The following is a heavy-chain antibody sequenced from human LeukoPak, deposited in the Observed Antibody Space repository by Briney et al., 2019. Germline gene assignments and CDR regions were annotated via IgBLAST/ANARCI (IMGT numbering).Heavy chain of an antibody. J-gene: IGHJ4*02. CDR3: VTSWIRQERDS. Sequence: GGSLRLSCAASGFTFSINWMTWVRQAPGKGLEWLANTNPEGGDKYYVDSVKGRFTISRDNAKNSVFLHLNSLRAEDTAVYYCVTSWIRQERDSWGQGTLVTVSS. CDR1: GFTFSINW. V-gene: IGHV3-7*01. CDR2: TNPEGGDK. D-gene: IGHD1-1*01.